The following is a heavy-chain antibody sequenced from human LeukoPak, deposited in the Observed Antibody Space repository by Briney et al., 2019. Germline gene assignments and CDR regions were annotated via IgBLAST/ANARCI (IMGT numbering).Heavy chain of an antibody. CDR2: VSDTGRA. D-gene: IGHD3-10*01. CDR3: ARLAILYYYGSGFNL. CDR1: IGSLITYF. Sequence: SETLSLTCTVSIGSLITYFWTWVRQPAGKGLEWIGRVSDTGRAYYNPSLESRVTISLDTSKNQFSLKVTSVTAADTAVYYCARLAILYYYGSGFNLWGQGTLVTVSS. J-gene: IGHJ4*02. V-gene: IGHV4-4*07.